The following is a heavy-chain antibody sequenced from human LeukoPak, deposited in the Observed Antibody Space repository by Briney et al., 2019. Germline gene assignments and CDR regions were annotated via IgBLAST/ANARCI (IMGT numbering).Heavy chain of an antibody. CDR2: INPNSGGT. Sequence: ASVNVSCTASGYTFTGYYMHWVRQAPGQGLEWMGWINPNSGGTNYAQKFQGRVTMTRDTSISTAYMELSRLRSDDTAVYYCARVRGYSNNFDPWGQGTLVTVSS. CDR3: ARVRGYSNNFDP. V-gene: IGHV1-2*02. J-gene: IGHJ5*02. D-gene: IGHD5-12*01. CDR1: GYTFTGYY.